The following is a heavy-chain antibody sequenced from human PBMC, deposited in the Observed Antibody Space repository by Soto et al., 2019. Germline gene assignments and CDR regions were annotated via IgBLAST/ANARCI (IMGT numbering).Heavy chain of an antibody. Sequence: QVQLVQSGAEVKKPGSSVKVSCKASGGTFSSYAISWVRQAPGQGLEWMGGIIPIFGTANYAQKFQGRVTITADESTSTAHMELSRLISEDKAVYYCARDLSLNSGWYNQFYYYYGMDVWGQGTKVTVSS. CDR1: GGTFSSYA. CDR2: IIPIFGTA. V-gene: IGHV1-69*01. J-gene: IGHJ6*02. D-gene: IGHD6-19*01. CDR3: ARDLSLNSGWYNQFYYYYGMDV.